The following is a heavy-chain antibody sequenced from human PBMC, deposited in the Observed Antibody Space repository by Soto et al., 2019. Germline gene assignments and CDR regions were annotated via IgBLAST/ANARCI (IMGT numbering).Heavy chain of an antibody. CDR2: IWYDGSNK. CDR1: GFTFSNYG. J-gene: IGHJ4*02. D-gene: IGHD1-7*01. Sequence: QVQLVESGGGVVQPGMSLRLSCAASGFTFSNYGLYWVRQAPGKGLEWVAVIWYDGSNKYYADSVKGRFTISRDNSKNTLYLQMNSLRAEDTAVYYCARDVSDWDFSSGFDYWGQGTLVTVSS. V-gene: IGHV3-33*01. CDR3: ARDVSDWDFSSGFDY.